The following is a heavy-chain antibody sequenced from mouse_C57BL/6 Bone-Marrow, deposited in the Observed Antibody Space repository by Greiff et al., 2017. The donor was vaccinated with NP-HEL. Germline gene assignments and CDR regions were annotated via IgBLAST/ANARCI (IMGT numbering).Heavy chain of an antibody. CDR3: ASPYDYDVAWFAY. CDR1: GFTFSSYG. J-gene: IGHJ3*01. D-gene: IGHD2-4*01. CDR2: ISSGGSYT. V-gene: IGHV5-6*01. Sequence: EVQRVESGGDLVKPGGSLKLSCAASGFTFSSYGMSWVRQTPDKRLERVATISSGGSYTYYPDSVKGRFTISRDNAKNTLYLQMSSLKSEDTAMYYCASPYDYDVAWFAYWGQGTLVTVSA.